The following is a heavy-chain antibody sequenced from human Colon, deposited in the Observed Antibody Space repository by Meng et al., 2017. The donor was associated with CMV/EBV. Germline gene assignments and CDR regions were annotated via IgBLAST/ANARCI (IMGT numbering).Heavy chain of an antibody. CDR2: LSYSGDS. Sequence: SETLSLTCNVSGDSIRDGSYYWGWVRQPPGKGLEWIVSLSYSGDSSYNPSLKGRVTISVDTSKNQFSLNMRSVTAADTAVYYCARGDGGSYYSYFDYWGQGTLVTVSS. CDR1: GDSIRDGSYY. CDR3: ARGDGGSYYSYFDY. D-gene: IGHD1-26*01. V-gene: IGHV4-39*07. J-gene: IGHJ4*02.